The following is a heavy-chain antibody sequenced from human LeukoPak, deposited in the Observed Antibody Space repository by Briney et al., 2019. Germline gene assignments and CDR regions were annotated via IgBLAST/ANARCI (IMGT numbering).Heavy chain of an antibody. CDR3: AKDSTLGYSYGRFDY. D-gene: IGHD5-18*01. CDR1: GFSFNNFA. V-gene: IGHV3-23*01. CDR2: ISGSGGSS. J-gene: IGHJ4*02. Sequence: GGSLRLSCAASGFSFNNFAVSWVRQAPGKGLEWVSAISGSGGSSYYADSVRGRVTISRDNSKNTLYLQMNSLRAEDTAIYYCAKDSTLGYSYGRFDYWGQGTLVTVSS.